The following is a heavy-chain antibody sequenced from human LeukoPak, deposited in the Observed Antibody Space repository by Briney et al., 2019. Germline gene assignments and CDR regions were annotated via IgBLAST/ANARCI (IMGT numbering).Heavy chain of an antibody. J-gene: IGHJ3*02. CDR2: INAGNGNT. CDR3: ARVEWLPGNAFDI. CDR1: GYTFTSYA. Sequence: GASVKVSCKASGYTFTSYAMHWVRQAPGQRLEWMGWINAGNGNTKYSQKFQGRVTITRDTSASTAHMELSSLRSEDTAVYYCARVEWLPGNAFDIWGQGTMVTVSS. V-gene: IGHV1-3*01. D-gene: IGHD5-24*01.